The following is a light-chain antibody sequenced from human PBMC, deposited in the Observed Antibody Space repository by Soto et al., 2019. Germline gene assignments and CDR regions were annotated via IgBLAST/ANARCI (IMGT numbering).Light chain of an antibody. V-gene: IGKV1-5*03. CDR2: KAS. J-gene: IGKJ1*01. Sequence: DIQMTQSPSTLSGSVGDRVTITCRASQTISSWLAWYQQKPGKAPKLLIYKASTLKSGVPSRFSGSGSGTEFTLTISSLQPDDFATYYCQHYTSYPEPFGQWTTVDIX. CDR1: QTISSW. CDR3: QHYTSYPEP.